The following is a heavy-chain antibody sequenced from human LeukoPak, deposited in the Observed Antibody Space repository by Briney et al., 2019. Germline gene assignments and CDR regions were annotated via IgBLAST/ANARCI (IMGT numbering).Heavy chain of an antibody. J-gene: IGHJ4*02. CDR1: GLIFSSYG. CDR2: IRYDGTKI. Sequence: GGSLRLSCAASGLIFSSYGMHWVRQAPGRGLEWVASIRYDGTKIYHGDSVEGRFTISRDIYDNTLYLQMDSLRAEDTALYYCAKPHCAIGSCGIDSWGQGTLVTVSS. D-gene: IGHD2-2*01. CDR3: AKPHCAIGSCGIDS. V-gene: IGHV3-30*02.